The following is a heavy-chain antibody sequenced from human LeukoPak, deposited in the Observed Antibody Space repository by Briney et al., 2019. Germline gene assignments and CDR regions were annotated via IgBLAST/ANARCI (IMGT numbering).Heavy chain of an antibody. CDR3: ARDGEYSYDILTGYLGTLDAFDP. V-gene: IGHV4-4*07. J-gene: IGHJ5*02. Sequence: PSETLSLTCTVSGGSISSYYWSWIRQPAGKGLEWIGRIYTSGSTNYNPSLKSRVTMSVDTSKNQFSLNLSSVTAADTAVYYCARDGEYSYDILTGYLGTLDAFDPWGQGTLVTVSS. CDR2: IYTSGST. D-gene: IGHD3-9*01. CDR1: GGSISSYY.